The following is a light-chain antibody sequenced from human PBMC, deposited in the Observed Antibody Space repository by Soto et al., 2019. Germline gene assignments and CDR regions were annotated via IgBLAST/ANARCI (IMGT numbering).Light chain of an antibody. V-gene: IGLV2-8*01. Sequence: QSVLTQPPSASGSPGQSVTISCTGTSSDVGGYNYVSWYQQHPGKAPKLMIYEVSKRPSGVPDRFSGSKSGNTASLTVSGLHAEDEADYYCSSYAGSNNFPYVFGTGTKVTVL. CDR3: SSYAGSNNFPYV. CDR1: SSDVGGYNY. CDR2: EVS. J-gene: IGLJ1*01.